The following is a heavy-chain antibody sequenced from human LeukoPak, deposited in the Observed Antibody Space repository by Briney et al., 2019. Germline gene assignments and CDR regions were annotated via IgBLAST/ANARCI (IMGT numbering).Heavy chain of an antibody. CDR2: IYPYSGDT. J-gene: IGHJ3*02. D-gene: IGHD6-6*01. V-gene: IGHV1-2*02. CDR3: ARDRNSGSSLDI. CDR1: GYTFTGYY. Sequence: ASVKVSCKASGYTFTGYYIHWVRQAPGQGLEWMGWIYPYSGDTNYAQNFQGRVTMTRDTSISTAYMELSSLKSDDTAVYYCARDRNSGSSLDIWGQGAMLTVSS.